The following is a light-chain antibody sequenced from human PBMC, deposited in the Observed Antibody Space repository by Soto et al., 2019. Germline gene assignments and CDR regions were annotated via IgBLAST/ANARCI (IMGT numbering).Light chain of an antibody. CDR1: SGDIGSYNR. J-gene: IGLJ1*01. CDR3: SSYTNINTRACV. CDR2: EAT. V-gene: IGLV2-14*01. Sequence: QSALTQPASVSGSPGQSITISCTGTSGDIGSYNRVSWYQQHPGKAPKLIIYEATDRPSGVSNRFSGSKSGNTASLTISGLQAEDEAEYYCSSYTNINTRACVFGTETKVTVL.